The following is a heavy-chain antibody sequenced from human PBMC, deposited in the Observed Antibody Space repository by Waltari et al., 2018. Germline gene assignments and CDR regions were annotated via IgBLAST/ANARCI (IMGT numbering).Heavy chain of an antibody. CDR3: ARGGYSSSWYGRH. J-gene: IGHJ1*01. CDR2: IYTSGSA. CDR1: GGSISSGAYY. Sequence: QVQLQESGPGLVKPSQTLSLTCTVSGGSISSGAYYWNWVRQPDGRGLEWIGYIYTSGSATYNPSLKSRVTISGDTSKNQFSLKLSSVTAADTAVYYCARGGYSSSWYGRHWGQGTLVTVSS. V-gene: IGHV4-61*09. D-gene: IGHD6-13*01.